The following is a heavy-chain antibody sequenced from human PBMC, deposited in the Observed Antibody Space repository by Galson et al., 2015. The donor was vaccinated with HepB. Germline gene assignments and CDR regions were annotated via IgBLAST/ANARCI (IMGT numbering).Heavy chain of an antibody. Sequence: CAISGDSVSSNSAAWNWIRQSPSRGLEWLGRTYYRSKWYDDYAVSVKSRITISPDTSKNQFSLQLSSVTPEDTAVYYCARVSGGGDSCYSLSGRGCWFDPWGQGTLVTVSS. CDR3: ARVSGGGDSCYSLSGRGCWFDP. CDR1: GDSVSSNSAA. CDR2: TYYRSKWYD. D-gene: IGHD2-15*01. J-gene: IGHJ5*02. V-gene: IGHV6-1*01.